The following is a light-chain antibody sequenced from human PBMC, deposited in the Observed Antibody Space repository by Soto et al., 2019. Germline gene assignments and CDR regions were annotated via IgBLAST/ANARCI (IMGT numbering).Light chain of an antibody. CDR3: QPRSNWPPT. Sequence: EIVLTQSAATLSLSPGERATLSCRASQSVSSYLAWYQQKPGQAPRLLIYDASNRATGIPARFSGSGSGTDFTLTISSLEPEDFAVYYCQPRSNWPPTFGGGTKVDIK. CDR1: QSVSSY. CDR2: DAS. J-gene: IGKJ4*01. V-gene: IGKV3-11*01.